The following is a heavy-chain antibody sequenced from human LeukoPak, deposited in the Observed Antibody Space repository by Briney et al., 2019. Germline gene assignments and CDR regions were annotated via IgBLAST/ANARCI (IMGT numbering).Heavy chain of an antibody. Sequence: SETLSLTCAVSGYSISSGYYWGWIRQPPGKGLEWIGSIYHSGSTYYNPSLKSRVTISVDRSKNQFSLKLSSVTAADTAVYYCARGGYYDSSGYQGIDYWGQGTLVTVSS. J-gene: IGHJ4*02. V-gene: IGHV4-38-2*01. CDR3: ARGGYYDSSGYQGIDY. D-gene: IGHD3-22*01. CDR2: IYHSGST. CDR1: GYSISSGYY.